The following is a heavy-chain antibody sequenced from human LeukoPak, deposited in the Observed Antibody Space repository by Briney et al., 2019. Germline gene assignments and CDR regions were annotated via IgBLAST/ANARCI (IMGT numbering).Heavy chain of an antibody. D-gene: IGHD3-16*02. CDR2: ISSSSSYI. V-gene: IGHV3-21*01. Sequence: GGSLRLSCAASGFTFSSYNMNWVRQAPGKGLEWVSSISSSSSYIYYADSVKGRFTISRDNAKNSLYLQMNSLRAEDTAVYYCAKPSYDYVWGSYRIDYWGQGTLVTVSS. J-gene: IGHJ4*02. CDR3: AKPSYDYVWGSYRIDY. CDR1: GFTFSSYN.